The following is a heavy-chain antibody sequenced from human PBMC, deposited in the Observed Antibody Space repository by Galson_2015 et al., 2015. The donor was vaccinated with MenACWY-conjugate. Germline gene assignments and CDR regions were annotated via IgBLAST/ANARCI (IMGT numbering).Heavy chain of an antibody. Sequence: SLRLSCAASGFTFSTAWMSWVRHAPGKGLEWVGRIKNKDESGTTDYAAPVQCRFTISRDDSDNTLYLQMTGLKTEDTGVYYCTTDSPRRLNGRAVWGQGTLVAVSS. V-gene: IGHV3-15*01. CDR1: GFTFSTAW. D-gene: IGHD3-9*01. CDR3: TTDSPRRLNGRAV. J-gene: IGHJ4*02. CDR2: IKNKDESGTT.